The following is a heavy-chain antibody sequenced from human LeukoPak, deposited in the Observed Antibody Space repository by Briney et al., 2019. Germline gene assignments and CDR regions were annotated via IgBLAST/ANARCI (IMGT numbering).Heavy chain of an antibody. V-gene: IGHV4-59*12. Sequence: TSETLSLTCTVSGGSISSYYWSWIRQPPGKGLEWIGYIYYSGSTNYNPSLKSRVTISVDTSKNQFSLKLSSVTAADTAVYYCARAAAITMVRGVLFNWFDPWGQGTLVTVSS. D-gene: IGHD3-10*01. CDR3: ARAAAITMVRGVLFNWFDP. J-gene: IGHJ5*02. CDR1: GGSISSYY. CDR2: IYYSGST.